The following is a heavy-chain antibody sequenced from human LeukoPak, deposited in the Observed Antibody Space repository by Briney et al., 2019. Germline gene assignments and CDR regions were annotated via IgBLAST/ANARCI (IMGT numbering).Heavy chain of an antibody. CDR2: VKQDGSDK. Sequence: GGSLRLSCAASGFTFSSYLMSWVRQAPGKGLEWVANVKQDGSDKYYVDSVEGRFTISRDNAKNSLYLQMSSLRAEDTAVYYCARDSSIAAAGSDYWGQGTLVTVSS. CDR1: GFTFSSYL. V-gene: IGHV3-7*01. J-gene: IGHJ4*02. CDR3: ARDSSIAAAGSDY. D-gene: IGHD6-13*01.